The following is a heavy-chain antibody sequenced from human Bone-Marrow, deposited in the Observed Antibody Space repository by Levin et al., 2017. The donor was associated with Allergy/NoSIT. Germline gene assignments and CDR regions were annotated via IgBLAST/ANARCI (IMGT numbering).Heavy chain of an antibody. CDR3: ARELRRAVAGTSYYYGMDV. V-gene: IGHV3-30-3*01. CDR2: ISYDGSNK. J-gene: IGHJ6*02. CDR1: GFTFSSYA. D-gene: IGHD6-19*01. Sequence: GGSLRLSCAASGFTFSSYAMHWVRQAPGKGLEWVAVISYDGSNKYYADSVKGRFTISRDNSKNTLYLQMNSLRAEDTAVYYCARELRRAVAGTSYYYGMDVWGQGTTVTVSS.